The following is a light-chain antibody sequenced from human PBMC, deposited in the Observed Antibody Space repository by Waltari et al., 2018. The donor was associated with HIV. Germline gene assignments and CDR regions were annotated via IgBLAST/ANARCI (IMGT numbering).Light chain of an antibody. V-gene: IGLV8-61*01. CDR1: SGSVSTSYH. CDR2: SPN. CDR3: VLFMDTGVV. Sequence: QTVVTQEPSFSVSPGGTVTLTCGLSSGSVSTSYHPRWYQHTPRQAPRTHIYSPNTRSSGVPDRFSGSILGNKAALTITGAQADDESDYFCVLFMDTGVVFGGGTKLTVL. J-gene: IGLJ2*01.